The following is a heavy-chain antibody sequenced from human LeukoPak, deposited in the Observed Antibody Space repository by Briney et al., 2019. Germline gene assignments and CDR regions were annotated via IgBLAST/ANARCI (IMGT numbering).Heavy chain of an antibody. J-gene: IGHJ3*02. V-gene: IGHV1-2*02. Sequence: ASVKVSRKASGYTFTGYYMHWVRQAPGQGLEWMGWINPNNGGAKYAQKFQGRVTMTRDTSISTAYMELSRLRSDDTAVYYCARGVRLGQDRQNDAFDIWGQGTMVTVSS. D-gene: IGHD3-10*01. CDR1: GYTFTGYY. CDR2: INPNNGGA. CDR3: ARGVRLGQDRQNDAFDI.